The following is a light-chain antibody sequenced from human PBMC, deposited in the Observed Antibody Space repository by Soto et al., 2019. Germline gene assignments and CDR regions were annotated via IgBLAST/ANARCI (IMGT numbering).Light chain of an antibody. CDR1: QSVRRY. V-gene: IGKV3-11*01. CDR3: QQYNNWPRIT. Sequence: EIGFTQSPSTLSLSPGERATLSCRASQSVRRYLAWYQQKPGQAPRLLIYDASTRATGIPARFSGSGSETDFTLTITSLEPEDFAVYYCQQYNNWPRITFGPGTKVDIK. CDR2: DAS. J-gene: IGKJ3*01.